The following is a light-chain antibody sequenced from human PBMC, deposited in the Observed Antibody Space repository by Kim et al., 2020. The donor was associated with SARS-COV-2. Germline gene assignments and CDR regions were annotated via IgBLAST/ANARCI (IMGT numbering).Light chain of an antibody. CDR1: SSNIGSNY. CDR3: AAWGDSLSGRGV. J-gene: IGLJ3*02. CDR2: RNN. Sequence: QPVLTQPPSASGTPGQRVTISCSGSSSNIGSNYVYWYQQLPGTAPKLLIYRNNQRPSGVPDRFSGSKSGTSASLAISGLRSEDEADYYCAAWGDSLSGRGVFGGGTQLTVL. V-gene: IGLV1-47*01.